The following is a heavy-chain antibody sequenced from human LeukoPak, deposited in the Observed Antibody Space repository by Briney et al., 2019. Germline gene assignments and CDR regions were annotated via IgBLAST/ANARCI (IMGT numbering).Heavy chain of an antibody. J-gene: IGHJ6*02. Sequence: ASVKVSCKASGYTFTGCYIHWVRQAAGQWLEWMGWINPNSGNTVYAQKLQGTVTMTRTTSISTAYMELRSLRSEDTTVYSCARALGTVTTGLVDGMDVWGQGTMVTVSS. CDR1: GYTFTGCY. V-gene: IGHV1-8*02. CDR3: ARALGTVTTGLVDGMDV. CDR2: INPNSGNT. D-gene: IGHD4-17*01.